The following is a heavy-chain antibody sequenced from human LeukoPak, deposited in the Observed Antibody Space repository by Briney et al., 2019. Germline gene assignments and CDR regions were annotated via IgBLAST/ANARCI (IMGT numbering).Heavy chain of an antibody. Sequence: GGSLRLSCAASGFTFSSYEMSWVRQAPGKGLEWVSYISSSGSTIYYADSVKGRFTISRDNAKNSLYLQMNSLRAEDTAVYYCCGSGSYYNVWTNWFDPWGQGTLVTVSS. J-gene: IGHJ5*02. D-gene: IGHD3-10*01. CDR2: ISSSGSTI. CDR1: GFTFSSYE. CDR3: CGSGSYYNVWTNWFDP. V-gene: IGHV3-48*03.